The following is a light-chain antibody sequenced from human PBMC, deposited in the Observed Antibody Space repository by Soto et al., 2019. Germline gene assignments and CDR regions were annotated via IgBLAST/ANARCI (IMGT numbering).Light chain of an antibody. CDR2: EDK. CDR1: SGNIASYY. J-gene: IGLJ2*01. Sequence: NFMLTQPHSVSESPGKTVIITCTRSSGNIASYYVQWYQQRPGSAPTIVIYEDKKRPPGVPDRFSGSIDRSSSSASLTISGLKTEDEADYYCQSYDMANHVVFGGGTQLTVL. CDR3: QSYDMANHVV. V-gene: IGLV6-57*04.